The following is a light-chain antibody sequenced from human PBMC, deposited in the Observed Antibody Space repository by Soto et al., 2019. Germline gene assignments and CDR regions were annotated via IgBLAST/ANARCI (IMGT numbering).Light chain of an antibody. CDR3: GTWDTSLSAGV. Sequence: QSVLTQPPSVSAAPGQKATISCSGSSSNIGKNYVSWYQQFPGTAPKLLIYDNNKRPSGIPDRFSGSKSGTSATLGITGLQTGDEADYYCGTWDTSLSAGVFGTGTKGTVL. V-gene: IGLV1-51*01. CDR2: DNN. CDR1: SSNIGKNY. J-gene: IGLJ1*01.